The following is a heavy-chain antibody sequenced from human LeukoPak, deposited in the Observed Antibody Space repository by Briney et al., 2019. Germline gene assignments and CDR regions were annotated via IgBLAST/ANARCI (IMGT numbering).Heavy chain of an antibody. V-gene: IGHV3-21*01. CDR3: ARESNMPRGYYGSGSYSDY. CDR1: GFTFSSYS. Sequence: GGSLRLSCAASGFTFSSYSMNWVRQAPGKGLEWVSSISSSSYIYYADSVKGRFTISRDNAKNSLYLQMNSLRAEDTAVYYCARESNMPRGYYGSGSYSDYWGQGTLVTVSS. CDR2: ISSSSYI. J-gene: IGHJ4*02. D-gene: IGHD3-10*01.